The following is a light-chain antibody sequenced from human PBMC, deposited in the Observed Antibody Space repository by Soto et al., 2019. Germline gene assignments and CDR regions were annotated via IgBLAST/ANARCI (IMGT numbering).Light chain of an antibody. CDR3: QQYNNWPPFT. CDR2: GAS. CDR1: QSVSSN. J-gene: IGKJ3*01. Sequence: EIVMTQSPATLSASPGERATLSCRASQSVSSNLAWYQQKPGQAPRLLIYGASTRATGIPARFSGSGSGTEFTLTNSSLQSEDFADYYCQQYNNWPPFTFGPGTKVDIK. V-gene: IGKV3-15*01.